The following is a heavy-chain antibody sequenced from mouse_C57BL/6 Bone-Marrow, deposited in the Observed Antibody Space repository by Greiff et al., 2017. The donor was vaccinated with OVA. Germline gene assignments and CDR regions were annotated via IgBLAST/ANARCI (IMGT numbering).Heavy chain of an antibody. CDR3: AIITTVVATPDY. J-gene: IGHJ2*01. V-gene: IGHV14-2*01. Sequence: EVQLKESGAELVKPGASVKLSCTASGFNIKDYYMHWVKQRTEQGLEWIGRIDPEDGETKYAPKFQGKATITADTSSNTAYLQLSSLTSEDTAVYYCAIITTVVATPDYWGQGTTLTVSS. CDR1: GFNIKDYY. D-gene: IGHD1-1*01. CDR2: IDPEDGET.